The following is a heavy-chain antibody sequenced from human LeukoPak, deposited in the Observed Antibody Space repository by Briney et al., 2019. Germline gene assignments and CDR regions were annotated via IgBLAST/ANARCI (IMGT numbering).Heavy chain of an antibody. CDR3: AKDIGGYYYYYGMDV. J-gene: IGHJ6*02. D-gene: IGHD3-16*01. CDR1: GFTFDDYA. V-gene: IGHV3-43*02. CDR2: ISGDGGST. Sequence: GGSLRLSCAASGFTFDDYAMHWVRQAPGKGMEWVSLISGDGGSTYYADSVKGRFTISRDNSKNSLYLQMNSLRTEDTALYYCAKDIGGYYYYYGMDVWGQGTTVTVSS.